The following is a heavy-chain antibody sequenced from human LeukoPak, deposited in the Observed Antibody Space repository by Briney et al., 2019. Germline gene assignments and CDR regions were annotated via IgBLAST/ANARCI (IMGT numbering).Heavy chain of an antibody. Sequence: GGSLRPSCAASGFTFSSYAMSWVRQAPGKGLEWVSAISSSGGSTYYADSVKGRFTISRDNSKNTLYLQMNSLRAEDTAVYYCAKDDGAYCGGDCYSDAFDIWGQGTMVTVSS. CDR2: ISSSGGST. CDR3: AKDDGAYCGGDCYSDAFDI. D-gene: IGHD2-21*02. V-gene: IGHV3-23*01. J-gene: IGHJ3*02. CDR1: GFTFSSYA.